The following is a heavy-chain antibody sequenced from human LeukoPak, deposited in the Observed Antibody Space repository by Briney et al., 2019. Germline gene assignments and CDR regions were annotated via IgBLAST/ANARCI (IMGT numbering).Heavy chain of an antibody. J-gene: IGHJ6*03. CDR3: ARDSVPAAERDYYYYYYMDV. CDR2: IIPIFGTA. CDR1: GGTFSSYA. D-gene: IGHD2-2*01. Sequence: SVKVSCKASGGTFSSYAISWVRQAPGQGLEWMGGIIPIFGTANYAQKFQGRVTITTDESTSTAYMELSSLRSEDTAVYYCARDSVPAAERDYYYYYYMDVWGKGTTVTVSS. V-gene: IGHV1-69*05.